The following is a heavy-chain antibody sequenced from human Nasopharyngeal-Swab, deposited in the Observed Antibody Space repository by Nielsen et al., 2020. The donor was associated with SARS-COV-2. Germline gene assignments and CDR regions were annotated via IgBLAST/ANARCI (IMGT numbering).Heavy chain of an antibody. Sequence: WVRQAPGQGLEWMGGIIPIFGTANYAQKFQGRVTITADKSTSTAYMELSSLRSEDTAVYYCARGPGLLLGYYYYYGMDVWGQGTTVTVSS. CDR2: IIPIFGTA. CDR3: ARGPGLLLGYYYYYGMDV. J-gene: IGHJ6*02. V-gene: IGHV1-69*06. D-gene: IGHD2-15*01.